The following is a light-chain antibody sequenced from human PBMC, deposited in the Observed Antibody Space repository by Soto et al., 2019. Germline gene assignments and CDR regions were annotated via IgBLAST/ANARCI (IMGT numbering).Light chain of an antibody. V-gene: IGLV8-61*01. CDR3: VLYMGSGIWV. CDR2: STN. J-gene: IGLJ3*02. CDR1: SGSVSTNYY. Sequence: QAVVTQEPSFSVSPGGTVTLTCGLNSGSVSTNYYPSRYQQTPGQPPRTLIYSTNTRSSGVPDRFSGSILGNKAALTITGAQADDESDYYCVLYMGSGIWVFGGGTKLTVL.